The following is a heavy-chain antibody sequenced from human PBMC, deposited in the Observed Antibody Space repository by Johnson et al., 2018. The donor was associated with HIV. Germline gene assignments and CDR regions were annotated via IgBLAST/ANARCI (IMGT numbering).Heavy chain of an antibody. CDR1: GFTVSSNY. D-gene: IGHD4-17*01. CDR2: FYSGDST. V-gene: IGHV3-66*01. J-gene: IGHJ3*02. Sequence: VQLVESGGGLVQPGGSLRLSCAASGFTVSSNYMSWVRQAPGKGLEWVSTFYSGDSTYYADAVKGRFTISRDNSKHTLYLQMNSLRAEDTAVYYCARMTTTVSHHDAFDIWGQGTMVTVSS. CDR3: ARMTTTVSHHDAFDI.